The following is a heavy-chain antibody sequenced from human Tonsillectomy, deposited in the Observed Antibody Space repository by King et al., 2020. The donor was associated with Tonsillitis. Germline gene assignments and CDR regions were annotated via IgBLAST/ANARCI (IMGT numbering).Heavy chain of an antibody. CDR1: DYSISGGYY. CDR2: IYRSGTT. D-gene: IGHD4-17*01. Sequence: VQLQESGPGLVKPSETLSLTCAVSDYSISGGYYWGWIRQPPGKGLEWIGSIYRSGTTYYNPSLKSRVTISIDTSMNQFSLKLRSVTAADTAVYYCARDNADYVDHEHAFDIWGQGTMVTVSS. J-gene: IGHJ3*02. V-gene: IGHV4-38-2*02. CDR3: ARDNADYVDHEHAFDI.